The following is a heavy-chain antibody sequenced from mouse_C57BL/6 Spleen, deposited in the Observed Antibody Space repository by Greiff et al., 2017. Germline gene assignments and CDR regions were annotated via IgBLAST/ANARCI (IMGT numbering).Heavy chain of an antibody. D-gene: IGHD2-1*01. CDR3: ARSYGNYAPWFAY. CDR2: IRYDGSN. V-gene: IGHV3-6*01. J-gene: IGHJ3*01. Sequence: EVHLVESGPGLVKPSQSLSLTCSVTGYSITSGYYWNWIRQFPGNKLEWMGYIRYDGSNNYNPSLKNRISITRDTSKNQFFLKLNSVTTEDTATYDCARSYGNYAPWFAYWGQGTLVTVSA. CDR1: GYSITSGYY.